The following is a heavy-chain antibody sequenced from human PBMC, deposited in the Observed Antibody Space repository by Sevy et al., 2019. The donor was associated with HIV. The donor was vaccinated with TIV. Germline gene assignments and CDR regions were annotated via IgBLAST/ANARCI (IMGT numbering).Heavy chain of an antibody. CDR3: ARDDRYSSGWYFQVGSYYYYMDV. V-gene: IGHV3-21*01. CDR1: GFTFSSYS. CDR2: ISSSSSYL. Sequence: GGSLRLSCAASGFTFSSYSMNWVRQAPGKGLEWVSSISSSSSYLYYADSVKGRFTISRDNAKNSLYLQMNSLRAEDTTVYYCARDDRYSSGWYFQVGSYYYYMDVWGKGTTVTVSS. J-gene: IGHJ6*03. D-gene: IGHD6-19*01.